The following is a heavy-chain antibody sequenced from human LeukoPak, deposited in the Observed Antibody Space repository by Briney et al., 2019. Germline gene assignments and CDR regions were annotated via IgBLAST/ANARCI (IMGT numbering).Heavy chain of an antibody. J-gene: IGHJ3*02. CDR1: GFTFSSYE. CDR3: ARDRRPYYYDSSGSLDAFDI. Sequence: GGSLRLSCAASGFTFSSYEMNWVRQAPGKGLEWVSYISSSGSTIYYADSVKGRFTISRDNAKNSLYLQMNSLRAEDTAVYYCARDRRPYYYDSSGSLDAFDIWGQGTMVTVSS. CDR2: ISSSGSTI. V-gene: IGHV3-48*03. D-gene: IGHD3-22*01.